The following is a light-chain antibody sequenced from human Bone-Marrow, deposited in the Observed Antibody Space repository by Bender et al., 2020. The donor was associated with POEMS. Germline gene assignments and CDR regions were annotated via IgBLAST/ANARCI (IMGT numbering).Light chain of an antibody. Sequence: QSALTQPASVSGSPGQSITISCTGTSSDVGTYNLVSWYQQHPGNVPKLIIYEGIKRPSGVPDRFSGSKSGNTASLTVSGLQAEDEATYYCASYAGGNVVFGTGTKVTVL. J-gene: IGLJ1*01. CDR1: SSDVGTYNL. CDR2: EGI. V-gene: IGLV2-14*02. CDR3: ASYAGGNVV.